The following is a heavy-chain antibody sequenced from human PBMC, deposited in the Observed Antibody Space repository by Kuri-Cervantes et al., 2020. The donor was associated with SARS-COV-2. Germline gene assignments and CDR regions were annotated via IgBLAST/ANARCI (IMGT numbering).Heavy chain of an antibody. D-gene: IGHD6-19*01. CDR1: GYTFTSSG. V-gene: IGHV1-18*04. Sequence: ASVKVSFKASGYTFTSSGISWVRQAAGQGLEGMGWSSAYDGNTNYAQKLQGRVTITTDTSTRTAYMDLRSLRSDDTAVYYCARDLGATRDPQRIAVAEGVPDYWGQGTRVTVSS. CDR2: SSAYDGNT. CDR3: ARDLGATRDPQRIAVAEGVPDY. J-gene: IGHJ4*02.